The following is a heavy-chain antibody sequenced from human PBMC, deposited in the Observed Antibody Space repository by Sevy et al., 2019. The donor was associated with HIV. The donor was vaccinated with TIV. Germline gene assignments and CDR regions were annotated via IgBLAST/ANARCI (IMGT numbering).Heavy chain of an antibody. J-gene: IGHJ6*02. D-gene: IGHD3-3*01. CDR1: GFTFNTYT. V-gene: IGHV3-30-3*01. CDR2: ISHDGSNK. CDR3: AREYYDFWSGPINFYFGMDV. Sequence: LRLSCAASGFTFNTYTMHWVRQAPGKGLEWVAAISHDGSNKNYVDSVKGRFTISRDNSKNTVSLQMNSLKREDTVLYYCAREYYDFWSGPINFYFGMDVWGQGTTVTVSS.